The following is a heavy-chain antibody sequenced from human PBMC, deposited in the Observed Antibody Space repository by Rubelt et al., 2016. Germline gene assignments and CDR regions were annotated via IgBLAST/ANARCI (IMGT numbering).Heavy chain of an antibody. J-gene: IGHJ4*02. CDR2: IRGGGLTI. CDR3: AKARSGWSHTDY. D-gene: IGHD6-19*01. CDR1: GFTFKNYV. Sequence: EVQLVESGGGLVQPGGSLRLSCAASGFTFKNYVMSWVRQAPGKGLEWVSSIRGGGLTIYYTASVKGRFTVSRDNSKNTRYLQMNSLRAEDTAIYYCAKARSGWSHTDYWGQGTLVTVSS. V-gene: IGHV3-23*04.